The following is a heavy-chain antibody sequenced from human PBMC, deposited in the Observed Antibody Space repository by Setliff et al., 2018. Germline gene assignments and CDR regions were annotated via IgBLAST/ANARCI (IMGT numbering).Heavy chain of an antibody. J-gene: IGHJ4*02. CDR2: IWNDGSSK. V-gene: IGHV3-33*01. Sequence: PGGSLRLSCVASGFTFSNYGMHWVRQAPGKGLEWVALIWNDGSSKFYGDSVKGRFTISRDNSKNTLYLQMDSLRAEDTALYYCARQATDYWGQGTLVTVSS. CDR3: ARQATDY. CDR1: GFTFSNYG.